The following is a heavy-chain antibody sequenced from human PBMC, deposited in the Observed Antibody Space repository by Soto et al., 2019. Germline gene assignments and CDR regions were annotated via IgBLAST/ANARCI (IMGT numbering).Heavy chain of an antibody. CDR3: AKAIKSSGWLSEAFDI. J-gene: IGHJ3*02. Sequence: GGSLRLSCAASGFTFDDYAMHWVRQAPGKGLEWVSGISWNSGRIGYADSVKGRFTISRDNAKNSLYLQMNSLRAEDTALYYCAKAIKSSGWLSEAFDIWGQGTMVTVSS. V-gene: IGHV3-9*01. D-gene: IGHD6-19*01. CDR1: GFTFDDYA. CDR2: ISWNSGRI.